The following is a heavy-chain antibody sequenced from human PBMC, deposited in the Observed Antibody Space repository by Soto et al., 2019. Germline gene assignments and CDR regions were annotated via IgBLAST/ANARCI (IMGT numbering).Heavy chain of an antibody. CDR1: GGSISSYY. V-gene: IGHV4-59*01. D-gene: IGHD6-19*01. CDR3: ARGAVAGTGLNWFDP. CDR2: IYYSGIT. J-gene: IGHJ5*02. Sequence: SETLSLTCTVSGGSISSYYWSWIRQPPGKGLEWIGYIYYSGITDYNPSLKSRVTISVDTSKNQLSLKVSSVTAADTAVYYCARGAVAGTGLNWFDPWGQGTLVTVSS.